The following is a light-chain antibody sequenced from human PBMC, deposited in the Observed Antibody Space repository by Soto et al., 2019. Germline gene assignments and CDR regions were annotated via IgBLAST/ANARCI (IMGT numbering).Light chain of an antibody. V-gene: IGKV3-15*01. J-gene: IGKJ1*01. CDR2: GAY. CDR3: QQYNNWPAT. CDR1: QSVSSN. Sequence: EIVMTQSPANLSVSPGERATLSCRASQSVSSNLAWYQQKPGQAPRLLIYGAYTRATGIPARFSGSGSGTEFALTISSLQSEDFAVYYCQQYNNWPATFGQGTKVDIK.